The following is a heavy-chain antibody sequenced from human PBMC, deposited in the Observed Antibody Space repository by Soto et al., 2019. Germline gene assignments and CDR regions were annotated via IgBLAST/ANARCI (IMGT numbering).Heavy chain of an antibody. D-gene: IGHD2-15*01. CDR3: ARSRRYCSGGSCYSRGSFDY. V-gene: IGHV4-59*01. CDR1: GASISSYY. J-gene: IGHJ4*02. Sequence: SETLSLTCTVSGASISSYYWSWIRQPPGKGLEWIGYIYYSGSTNYNPSLKSRVTISVDTSKNQFSLKLSAVTAADTAVYYCARSRRYCSGGSCYSRGSFDYWGQGTLVTVSS. CDR2: IYYSGST.